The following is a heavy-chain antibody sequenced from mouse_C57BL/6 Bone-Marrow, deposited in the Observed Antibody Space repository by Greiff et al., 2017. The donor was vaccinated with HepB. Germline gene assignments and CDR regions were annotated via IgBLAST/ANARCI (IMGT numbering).Heavy chain of an antibody. J-gene: IGHJ4*01. V-gene: IGHV1-20*01. Sequence: EVKLLESGPELVKPGDSVKISCKASGYSFTGYFMNWVMQSHGKSLEWIGRINPYNGDTFYNQKFKGKATLTVDKSSSTAHMELRSLTSEDSAVYYCARYTRQLRLYAMDYWGQGTSVTVSS. CDR1: GYSFTGYF. CDR2: INPYNGDT. CDR3: ARYTRQLRLYAMDY. D-gene: IGHD3-2*02.